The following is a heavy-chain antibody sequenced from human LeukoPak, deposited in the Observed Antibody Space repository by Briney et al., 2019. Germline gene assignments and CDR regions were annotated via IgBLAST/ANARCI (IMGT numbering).Heavy chain of an antibody. Sequence: GGSLRLSXAASGFTFSSYAMSWVRQAPGKGLEWVSAISGSGGSTYYADSVKGRFTISRDNSKNTLYLQMNSLRAEDTAVYYCAKSYVGYYDSSGYYYVYWGQGTLVTVSS. D-gene: IGHD3-22*01. CDR3: AKSYVGYYDSSGYYYVY. CDR1: GFTFSSYA. V-gene: IGHV3-23*01. J-gene: IGHJ4*02. CDR2: ISGSGGST.